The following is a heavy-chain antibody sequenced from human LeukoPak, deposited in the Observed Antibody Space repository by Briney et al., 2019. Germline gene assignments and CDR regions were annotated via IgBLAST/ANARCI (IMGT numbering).Heavy chain of an antibody. CDR1: GFTFSSYA. CDR3: ASDWRSVY. Sequence: GGSLRLSCAASGFTFSSYAMHWVRRASGKGLEWVAVISYDGSNKYYADSVKGRFTISRDNSKNTLYLQMNSLRAEDTAVYYCASDWRSVYWGQGTLVTVSS. J-gene: IGHJ4*02. V-gene: IGHV3-30-3*01. CDR2: ISYDGSNK. D-gene: IGHD1-1*01.